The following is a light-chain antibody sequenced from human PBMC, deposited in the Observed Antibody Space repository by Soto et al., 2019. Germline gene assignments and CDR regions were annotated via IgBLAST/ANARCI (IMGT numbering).Light chain of an antibody. CDR1: QGISTY. CDR2: AAS. J-gene: IGKJ3*01. V-gene: IGKV1-27*01. Sequence: DIQMTQSPSSQSASVGDRVTITCRASQGISTYLAWYQRKPGKVPKLLIYAASTLQSGVPSRFSGSGSGTDFTLTISSLQPEDVATYYCQKYNSAPRITFGPGTQVDIK. CDR3: QKYNSAPRIT.